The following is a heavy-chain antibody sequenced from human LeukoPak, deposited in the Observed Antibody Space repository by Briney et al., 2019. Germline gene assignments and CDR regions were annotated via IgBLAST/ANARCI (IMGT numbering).Heavy chain of an antibody. Sequence: GASVKVSCKASGYTFTSYGISWVRQAPGQGLEWMGWISAYNGNTNYAQKLQGRVTMTTDTSTSTAYMELRSLRSDDTAVYYCARVIGYYYDSNGYLGNWFDPWGQGTLVTVSS. J-gene: IGHJ5*02. CDR2: ISAYNGNT. CDR3: ARVIGYYYDSNGYLGNWFDP. V-gene: IGHV1-18*01. D-gene: IGHD3-22*01. CDR1: GYTFTSYG.